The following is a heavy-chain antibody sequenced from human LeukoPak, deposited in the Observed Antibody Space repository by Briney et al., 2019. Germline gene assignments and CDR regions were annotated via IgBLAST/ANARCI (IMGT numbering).Heavy chain of an antibody. J-gene: IGHJ4*02. D-gene: IGHD5-18*01. CDR1: GFTFSDSA. V-gene: IGHV3-48*01. CDR3: ARDLENTDMAYGGFYFDY. CDR2: ISSSSSTL. Sequence: PGGSLRLSCEVSGFTFSDSAITWVRQAPGRGLEWVSYISSSSSTLYYADSVKGRFTISRDNAKNSLYLQMNTLRAEDTAVYYRARDLENTDMAYGGFYFDYWGQGTLVTVSS.